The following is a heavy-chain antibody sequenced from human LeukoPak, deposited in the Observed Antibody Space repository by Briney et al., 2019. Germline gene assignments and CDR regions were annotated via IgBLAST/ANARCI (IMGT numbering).Heavy chain of an antibody. CDR1: GFTFNKYG. J-gene: IGHJ3*02. CDR3: AKDDPRIVVAKEGLDI. V-gene: IGHV3-33*06. Sequence: GGSLRLSCAASGFTFNKYGMHWVRQAPGKGLEWVALVWSNGGDIYYADSVRGRFTISRDNSKNTVYLQMNSLRAEDTAVYHCAKDDPRIVVAKEGLDIWGQGTAVTVSS. CDR2: VWSNGGDI. D-gene: IGHD3-22*01.